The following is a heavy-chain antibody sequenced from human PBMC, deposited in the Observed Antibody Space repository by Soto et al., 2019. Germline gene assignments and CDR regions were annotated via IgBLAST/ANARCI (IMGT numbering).Heavy chain of an antibody. V-gene: IGHV4-61*07. J-gene: IGHJ4*02. D-gene: IGHD5-12*01. CDR3: ARRRRDGYLFAY. Sequence: LWSRVTISLDTSKNQFSLRLSSVTAADTAIYYCARRRRDGYLFAYWGQGTLVTVFS.